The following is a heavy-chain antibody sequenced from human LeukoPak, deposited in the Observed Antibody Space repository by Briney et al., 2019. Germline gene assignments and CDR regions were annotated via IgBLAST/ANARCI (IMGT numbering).Heavy chain of an antibody. Sequence: ASVTVSCKASGYTFTGYYMHWVRQAPGQGLEWMGWINPNIGDTNYAQKFQGRVTMTRDTSISTAYMELSRLRSDDTAVYYCARVDILTGSDAFDFWGQGTMVTVSS. CDR3: ARVDILTGSDAFDF. J-gene: IGHJ3*01. CDR2: INPNIGDT. V-gene: IGHV1-2*02. CDR1: GYTFTGYY. D-gene: IGHD3-9*01.